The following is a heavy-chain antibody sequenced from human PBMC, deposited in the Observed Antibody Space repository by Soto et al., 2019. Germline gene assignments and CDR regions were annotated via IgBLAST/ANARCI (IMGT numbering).Heavy chain of an antibody. V-gene: IGHV3-23*01. CDR2: ISGSGGST. CDR3: AKLGRAAAGSGWFDP. J-gene: IGHJ5*02. CDR1: GFTFSNYW. Sequence: GGSLRLSCAASGFTFSNYWMTWVRQAPGKGLEWVSAISGSGGSTYYADSVKGRFTISRDNSKNTLYLQMNSLRAEDTAVYYCAKLGRAAAGSGWFDPWGQGTLVTVSS. D-gene: IGHD6-13*01.